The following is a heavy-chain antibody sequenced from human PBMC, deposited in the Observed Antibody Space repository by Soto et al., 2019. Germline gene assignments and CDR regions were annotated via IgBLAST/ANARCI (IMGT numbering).Heavy chain of an antibody. D-gene: IGHD6-19*01. V-gene: IGHV3-53*04. CDR2: IYSGGST. CDR1: GFTVSSNY. Sequence: GGSLRLSCAASGFTVSSNYMSWVRQAPGKGLEWVSDIYSGGSTYYADSVKGRFTISRHNSKNTLYLQMNSLRAEDTAVYYCAREGSGWYSSGSYFDYWGQGTLVTVSS. J-gene: IGHJ4*02. CDR3: AREGSGWYSSGSYFDY.